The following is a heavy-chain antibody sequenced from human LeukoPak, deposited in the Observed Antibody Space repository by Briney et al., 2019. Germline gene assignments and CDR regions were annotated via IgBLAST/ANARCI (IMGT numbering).Heavy chain of an antibody. CDR2: ISSSSSYI. D-gene: IGHD4-17*01. CDR3: ARGHTVTTLSYFDY. Sequence: GGSLRLSCAASGFTFSSYSMNWVRQAPGKGLEWVSSISSSSSYIYYADPVKGRFTISRDNAKNSLYLQMNSLRAEDTAVYYCARGHTVTTLSYFDYWGQGTLVTVSS. V-gene: IGHV3-21*01. J-gene: IGHJ4*02. CDR1: GFTFSSYS.